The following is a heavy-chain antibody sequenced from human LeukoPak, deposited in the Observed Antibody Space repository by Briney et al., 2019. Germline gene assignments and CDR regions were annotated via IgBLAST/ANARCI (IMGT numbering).Heavy chain of an antibody. CDR3: ARVPYDSSGYYSDYFDY. CDR2: INHSGST. J-gene: IGHJ4*02. Sequence: SETLSLTCAVYGGSFSGYYWSWIRQPPGKGLEWIGEINHSGSTNYNPSLKSRVTISVDTSKNQFSLKLSSVTAADTAVYYCARVPYDSSGYYSDYFDYWGQGTLVTVSS. V-gene: IGHV4-34*01. D-gene: IGHD3-22*01. CDR1: GGSFSGYY.